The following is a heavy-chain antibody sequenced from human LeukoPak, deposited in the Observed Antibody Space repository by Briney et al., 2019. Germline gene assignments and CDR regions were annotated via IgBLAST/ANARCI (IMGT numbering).Heavy chain of an antibody. V-gene: IGHV4-34*01. CDR1: GGSFSGYY. CDR2: INHRGST. CDR3: ARGGDSSSWYGLVDY. D-gene: IGHD6-13*01. Sequence: SETLSLTCAVDGGSFSGYYWSWIRQPPGKGLEWIGEINHRGSTNYNPSLKSRVTISVDTSKNQFSLKLSSVTAADTAVYYCARGGDSSSWYGLVDYWGQGTLVTVSS. J-gene: IGHJ4*02.